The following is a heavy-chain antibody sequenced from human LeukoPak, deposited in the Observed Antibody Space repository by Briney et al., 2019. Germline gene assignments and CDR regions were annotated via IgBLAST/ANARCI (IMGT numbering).Heavy chain of an antibody. J-gene: IGHJ4*02. CDR2: IYPGDSDT. Sequence: KPGESLKISCKDSGYSFTSYWIGWVRQMPGKGPEWMGIIYPGDSDTRYSPSFQGQVTISADKSISTAYLQWSSLKASDTAMYYCARHCSSTSCYIDYWGQGTLVTISS. CDR3: ARHCSSTSCYIDY. V-gene: IGHV5-51*01. D-gene: IGHD2-2*02. CDR1: GYSFTSYW.